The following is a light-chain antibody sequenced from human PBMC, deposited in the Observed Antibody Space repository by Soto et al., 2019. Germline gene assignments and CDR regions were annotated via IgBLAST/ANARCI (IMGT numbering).Light chain of an antibody. CDR3: QQYNSYSLFT. CDR1: QSITTW. J-gene: IGKJ3*01. CDR2: KAS. V-gene: IGKV1-5*03. Sequence: DIQMTQSPSTLSASVGDTVIITCRASQSITTWLAWYQQKPGKVPNLLIYKASSLESGVPSRFSGSGSGTEFTLTISSLQPDDFATYYCQQYNSYSLFTFGPGTKVEI.